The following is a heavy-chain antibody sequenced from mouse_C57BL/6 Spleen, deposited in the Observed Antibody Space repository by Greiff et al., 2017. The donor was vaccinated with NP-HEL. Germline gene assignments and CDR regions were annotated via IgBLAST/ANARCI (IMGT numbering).Heavy chain of an antibody. D-gene: IGHD1-1*01. V-gene: IGHV7-3*01. Sequence: EVMLVESGGGLVQPGGSLSLSCAASGFTFTDYYMSWVHQPPGKALEWLGFIRNKANGYTTESSASVKGRFTISRDNSQIILYLQMNALRAEDSATDYCARGGSSPWFADWGQGTLVTVSA. J-gene: IGHJ3*01. CDR3: ARGGSSPWFAD. CDR2: IRNKANGYTT. CDR1: GFTFTDYY.